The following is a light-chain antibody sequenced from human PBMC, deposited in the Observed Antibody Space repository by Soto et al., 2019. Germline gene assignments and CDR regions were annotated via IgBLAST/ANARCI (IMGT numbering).Light chain of an antibody. CDR3: SSYTSSSTPLYV. CDR1: SSDVGDNTY. Sequence: QSVLTQPASVSGAPGQSISLSCTGNSSDVGDNTYVSWYQQQPGKDPIRLIYEVSHRPSGVSSRFSGSKSGNTASLTISGLQAEDEADYYCSSYTSSSTPLYVFGTGTKLTVL. J-gene: IGLJ1*01. V-gene: IGLV2-14*01. CDR2: EVS.